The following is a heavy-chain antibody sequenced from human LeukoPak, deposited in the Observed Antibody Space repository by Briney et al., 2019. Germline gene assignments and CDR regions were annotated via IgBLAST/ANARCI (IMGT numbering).Heavy chain of an antibody. CDR2: ISAYNGNT. Sequence: ASVKVSCKASGYTFTSYGIGWVRQAPGQGLEWTGWISAYNGNTDYAQKLQGRVTMTTDTSTSTAYMELRSLRSDDTAVYYCARSRPYDSSDVGYWGQGTLVTVSS. J-gene: IGHJ4*02. V-gene: IGHV1-18*01. D-gene: IGHD3-22*01. CDR1: GYTFTSYG. CDR3: ARSRPYDSSDVGY.